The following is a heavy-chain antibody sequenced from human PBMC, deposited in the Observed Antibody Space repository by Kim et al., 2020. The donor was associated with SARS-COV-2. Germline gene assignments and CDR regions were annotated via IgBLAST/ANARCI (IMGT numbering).Heavy chain of an antibody. CDR1: GYTFTSYY. Sequence: ASVKVSCKASGYTFTSYYMHWVRQAPGQGLEWMGIINPSGGSTSYAQKFQGRVTMTRDTSTSTVYMELSSLRSEDTAVYYCAREIAGSMVRGVPGGMDVWGQGTTVTVSS. CDR2: INPSGGST. J-gene: IGHJ6*02. D-gene: IGHD3-10*01. CDR3: AREIAGSMVRGVPGGMDV. V-gene: IGHV1-46*01.